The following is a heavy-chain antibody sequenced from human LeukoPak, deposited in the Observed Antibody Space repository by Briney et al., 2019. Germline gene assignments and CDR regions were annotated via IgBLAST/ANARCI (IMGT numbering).Heavy chain of an antibody. Sequence: SETLSLTCTVSGGSVSSGSYYWSWIRQPPGKGLEWIGYVYYSGNTYYNPSLKSRVTISIDASRNQFSLKLSSVTAADTAMFYCARVFWSRTHFTNYDYYFDYWGQGTLVTVFS. CDR2: VYYSGNT. CDR1: GGSVSSGSYY. J-gene: IGHJ4*02. V-gene: IGHV4-61*01. CDR3: ARVFWSRTHFTNYDYYFDY. D-gene: IGHD2-8*01.